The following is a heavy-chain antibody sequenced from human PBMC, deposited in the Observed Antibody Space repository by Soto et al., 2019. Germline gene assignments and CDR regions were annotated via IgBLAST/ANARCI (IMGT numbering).Heavy chain of an antibody. D-gene: IGHD5-18*01. CDR3: ARAAGMVALDY. Sequence: QVQHVQSGAEEKKPGASVKVSCKASGYIFSRNDIHWVRQAPGQRLEWMGWMNAGNGNTRYSREFQARVTFTRDTAASTGYMELSSLRSEDTAVYYCARAAGMVALDYWGQGTLVTVSS. J-gene: IGHJ4*02. CDR1: GYIFSRND. V-gene: IGHV1-3*05. CDR2: MNAGNGNT.